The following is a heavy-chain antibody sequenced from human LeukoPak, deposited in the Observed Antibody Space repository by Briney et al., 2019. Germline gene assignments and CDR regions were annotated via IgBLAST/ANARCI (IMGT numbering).Heavy chain of an antibody. CDR2: LRSKAYGGTT. J-gene: IGHJ4*02. Sequence: PGGSLRLSCTGSRFTFGDYAMSWVRQAPGEGLEWVGFLRSKAYGGTTEYAASVKGRFTISRDDSKSIAYLQMNSLKTEDTAVYYCTTTVVVPAAIRGVIDYWGQGTLVTVSS. D-gene: IGHD2-2*02. CDR1: RFTFGDYA. V-gene: IGHV3-49*04. CDR3: TTTVVVPAAIRGVIDY.